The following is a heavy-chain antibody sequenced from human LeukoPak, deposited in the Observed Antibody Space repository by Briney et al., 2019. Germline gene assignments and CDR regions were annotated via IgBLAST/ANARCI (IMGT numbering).Heavy chain of an antibody. CDR2: IKKDGSEK. D-gene: IGHD5-18*01. V-gene: IGHV3-7*01. Sequence: GGSLRLSCTASGFTFSSYWMSWVRQAPGKGLEWVANIKKDGSEKYSVDSVKGRFTISRDNAKTSLYLQMNSLRAEDTAVYYCARHLSGVTGYTYGRGIDYWGQGTLVTVSS. CDR3: ARHLSGVTGYTYGRGIDY. J-gene: IGHJ4*02. CDR1: GFTFSSYW.